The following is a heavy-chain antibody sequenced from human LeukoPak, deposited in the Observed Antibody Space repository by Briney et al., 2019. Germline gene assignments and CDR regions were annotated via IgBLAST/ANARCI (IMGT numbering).Heavy chain of an antibody. J-gene: IGHJ4*02. CDR1: GFTFSSYS. V-gene: IGHV3-48*01. CDR2: ISSSSSTI. Sequence: PGGSLRLSCAASGFTFSSYSMNWVRQAPGKGLEWVSYISSSSSTIYYADSVKGRFTISRDNAKNSLYLQMNSLRAEDTAVYYCARDGLDDVAVAGTRYWGQGTLVTVSS. D-gene: IGHD6-19*01. CDR3: ARDGLDDVAVAGTRY.